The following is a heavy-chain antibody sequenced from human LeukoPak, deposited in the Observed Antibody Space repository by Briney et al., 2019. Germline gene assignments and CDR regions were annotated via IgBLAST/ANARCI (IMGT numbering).Heavy chain of an antibody. CDR1: GGSISSGSYY. J-gene: IGHJ3*02. D-gene: IGHD3-22*01. CDR3: ARDVPYYYDSSGGAFDI. CDR2: IYTSGST. Sequence: SQTLSLTCTVSGGSISSGSYYWSWIRQPAGKGLEWIGRIYTSGSTNYNPSLKSRVTISVDTSKNQFSLKLSSVTAADTAVYYCARDVPYYYDSSGGAFDIWGQGTMVTVSP. V-gene: IGHV4-61*02.